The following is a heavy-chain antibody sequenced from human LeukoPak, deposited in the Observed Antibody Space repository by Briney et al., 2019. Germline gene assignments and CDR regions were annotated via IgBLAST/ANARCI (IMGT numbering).Heavy chain of an antibody. CDR3: ATRGDASSGGGDHDF. J-gene: IGHJ4*02. CDR2: IGGSGDKT. D-gene: IGHD6-19*01. CDR1: GFTFTRNA. Sequence: RGSLRLSCAASGFTFTRNAISWVRQAPGKGLEWVSTIGGSGDKTFYADSVKGRFTISRDNSKNMVHSQSKSLTGEDTALYYCATRGDASSGGGDHDFWGQGTLVTVSS. V-gene: IGHV3-23*01.